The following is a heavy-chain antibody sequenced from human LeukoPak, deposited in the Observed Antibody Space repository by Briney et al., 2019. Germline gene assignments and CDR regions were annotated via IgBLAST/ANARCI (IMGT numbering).Heavy chain of an antibody. V-gene: IGHV3-30*02. Sequence: GGSLRLSCAASGFTFSSYGMHWVRQAPGKGLEWVAFILYDGSNKYYADSVKGRFTISRDNSKNTLYLQMNSLRAEDTAVYYCAKDIRTREYESDYWGQGTLVTVSS. CDR2: ILYDGSNK. CDR3: AKDIRTREYESDY. J-gene: IGHJ4*02. D-gene: IGHD3-10*01. CDR1: GFTFSSYG.